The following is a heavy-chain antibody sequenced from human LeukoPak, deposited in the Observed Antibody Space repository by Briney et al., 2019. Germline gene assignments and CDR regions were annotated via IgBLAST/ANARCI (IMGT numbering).Heavy chain of an antibody. J-gene: IGHJ6*02. Sequence: GGSLRLSCAASGFTFSSYSMNWVRQVPGKGLEWVSSISSSSSYIYYADSVKGRFTISRDNAKNSLYLQMNSLRAEDTAVYYCARDYHDILTGYTYGMDVWGQGTTVTVSS. V-gene: IGHV3-21*01. CDR2: ISSSSSYI. CDR3: ARDYHDILTGYTYGMDV. D-gene: IGHD3-9*01. CDR1: GFTFSSYS.